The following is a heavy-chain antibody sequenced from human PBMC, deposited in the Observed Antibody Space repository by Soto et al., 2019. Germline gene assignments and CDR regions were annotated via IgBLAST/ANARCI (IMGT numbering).Heavy chain of an antibody. Sequence: ASVKVSCKAAGYTYTGYVINWVRQDTGQGLEWMGWMDPNSGNTGYAHKFQGRVTMTRNTSISTAYMELSSLRSEDTAVYYCATDNGDYEGGFDPWGQGTLVTVSS. CDR1: GYTYTGYV. CDR2: MDPNSGNT. D-gene: IGHD4-17*01. V-gene: IGHV1-8*01. J-gene: IGHJ5*02. CDR3: ATDNGDYEGGFDP.